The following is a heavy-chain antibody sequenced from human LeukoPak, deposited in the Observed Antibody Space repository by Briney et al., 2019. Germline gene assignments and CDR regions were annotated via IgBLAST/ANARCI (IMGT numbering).Heavy chain of an antibody. V-gene: IGHV4-59*08. Sequence: SETPSLTCTVSGGSISTYCWSWVRQPPGKGLEWIGYSCYSGTSNYNASLKSRVTISVDTSKNQFSLKLNSVTAADTAVYYCASSRLRSALDIWGQGTMVTVSS. CDR3: ASSRLRSALDI. CDR1: GGSISTYC. J-gene: IGHJ3*02. CDR2: SCYSGTS.